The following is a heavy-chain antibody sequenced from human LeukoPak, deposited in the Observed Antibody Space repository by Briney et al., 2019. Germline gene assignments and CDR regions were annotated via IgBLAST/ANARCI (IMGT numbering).Heavy chain of an antibody. CDR1: GYTFTSYG. CDR3: ATEGGWQPTDYGDSVY. V-gene: IGHV1-18*01. D-gene: IGHD4-17*01. CDR2: ISAYNGNT. J-gene: IGHJ4*02. Sequence: ASVKVSCKASGYTFTSYGVSWVRQAPGQGLELMGWISAYNGNTKYAQKFQGRVTMTTDTSTSTAYMELRSLRSDDTAVYYCATEGGWQPTDYGDSVYWGQGTLVTVSS.